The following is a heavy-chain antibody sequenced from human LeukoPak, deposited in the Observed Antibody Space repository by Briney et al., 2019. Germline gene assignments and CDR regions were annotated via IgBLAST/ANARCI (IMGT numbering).Heavy chain of an antibody. CDR1: GNYW. D-gene: IGHD2/OR15-2a*01. Sequence: GGSLRLSCAASGNYWMHWVRQAPGKGLVWVSHINSDGSWTSYADSVKGRFTVSKDNAKNTVYLQMNNLRAEDTAVYYCVSFYETYWGRGTLVTVSS. CDR2: INSDGSWT. CDR3: VSFYETY. J-gene: IGHJ4*02. V-gene: IGHV3-74*01.